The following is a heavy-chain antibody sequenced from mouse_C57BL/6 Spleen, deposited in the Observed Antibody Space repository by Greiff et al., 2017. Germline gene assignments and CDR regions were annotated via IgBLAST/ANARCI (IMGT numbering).Heavy chain of an antibody. CDR2: IRNKANGYTT. CDR1: GFTFTDYY. CDR3: ARCQPHYGSTAYFDY. J-gene: IGHJ2*01. D-gene: IGHD1-1*01. V-gene: IGHV7-3*01. Sequence: EVKVVESGGGLVQPGGSLSLSCAASGFTFTDYYMSWVRPPPGKALEWLGFIRNKANGYTTEYSASVKGRFTISRDNSPSILYLPLNALRAEDSAAYYCARCQPHYGSTAYFDYWGQGTTLTVSS.